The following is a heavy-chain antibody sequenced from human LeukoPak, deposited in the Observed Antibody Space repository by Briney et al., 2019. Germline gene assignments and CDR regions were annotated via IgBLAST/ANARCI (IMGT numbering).Heavy chain of an antibody. CDR2: IYGSGST. CDR1: GDSLSSHY. CDR3: ARNVGWYSHDS. V-gene: IGHV4-59*08. Sequence: SETLSLTYTVSGDSLSSHYWSWIRQPPGKGLEWIGYIYGSGSTHYDPSLRSRVTISEDTSKNQFSLKLTSVTAADTAVYYCARNVGWYSHDSWGQGTLVTVSS. J-gene: IGHJ4*02. D-gene: IGHD6-19*01.